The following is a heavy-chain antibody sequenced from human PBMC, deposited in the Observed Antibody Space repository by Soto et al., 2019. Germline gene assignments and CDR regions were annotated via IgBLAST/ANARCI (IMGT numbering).Heavy chain of an antibody. CDR2: IFHTGTT. V-gene: IGHV4-38-2*01. CDR3: ARVIGDCSSTSCPWYYYYGMDA. J-gene: IGHJ6*02. CDR1: GDSIIGIYH. Sequence: SETLSLTCAVSGDSIIGIYHWAWIRQPPGRSLEWIASIFHTGTTYYTPSLKSRVTISVDTSKNQFSLRLSSVTAADSAVYYCARVIGDCSSTSCPWYYYYGMDAWGQGTTVTVSS. D-gene: IGHD2-2*01.